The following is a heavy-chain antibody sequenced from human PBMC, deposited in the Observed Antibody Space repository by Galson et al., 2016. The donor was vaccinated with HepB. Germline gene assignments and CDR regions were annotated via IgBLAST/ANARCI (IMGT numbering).Heavy chain of an antibody. J-gene: IGHJ3*02. CDR1: GFTFRNYW. CDR3: ARGGAAFDI. V-gene: IGHV3-7*04. Sequence: SLRLSCAASGFTFRNYWMTWVRQAPGKGLEWVANMKQDGSDKNYVDSVKSRFTISKDNANNSLYLQMSSLRAEDTAVYYCARGGAAFDICGQGTTVTVSS. CDR2: MKQDGSDK.